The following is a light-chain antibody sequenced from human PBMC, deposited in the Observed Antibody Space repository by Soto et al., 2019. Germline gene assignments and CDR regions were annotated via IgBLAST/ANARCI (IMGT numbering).Light chain of an antibody. CDR3: QHFGSSPPVI. J-gene: IGKJ5*01. V-gene: IGKV3-20*01. CDR1: QTTSPKY. CDR2: GAS. Sequence: EIELTQSPGTLSLSPGESATLSCRVSQTTSPKYVAWYQQRRGLAPRLLVYGASKRAAGIPDRSRGSGSGSEFSLTISGLEPEDFAVYFCQHFGSSPPVIFGQGTRLEIK.